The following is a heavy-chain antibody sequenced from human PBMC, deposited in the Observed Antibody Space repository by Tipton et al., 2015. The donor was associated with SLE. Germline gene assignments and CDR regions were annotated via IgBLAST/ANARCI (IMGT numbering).Heavy chain of an antibody. J-gene: IGHJ4*02. D-gene: IGHD6-13*01. CDR3: ARGDSTSWDYFDY. V-gene: IGHV3-74*01. Sequence: SLRLSCAASGFTFSDYWMHWVRQTPGKGLVWVSRINSGGSSTNYADSVKGRFTISRDNAKKTLYLQMNSLRAEDTAVYYCARGDSTSWDYFDYWGQGILVTVSS. CDR2: INSGGSST. CDR1: GFTFSDYW.